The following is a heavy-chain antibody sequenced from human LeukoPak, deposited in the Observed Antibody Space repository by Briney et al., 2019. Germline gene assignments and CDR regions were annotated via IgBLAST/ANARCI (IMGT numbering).Heavy chain of an antibody. CDR1: GYTFTSYY. Sequence: ASVKVSCKASGYTFTSYYIHWVRQAPGQGLEWMGIINPSGGSTSYAQRFQDRVTMTRDMSTSTVYMELSSLRSEDTAVYYCARVHHYFDIAFDYWGQGTLVTVSS. V-gene: IGHV1-46*01. J-gene: IGHJ4*02. CDR3: ARVHHYFDIAFDY. CDR2: INPSGGST. D-gene: IGHD3-22*01.